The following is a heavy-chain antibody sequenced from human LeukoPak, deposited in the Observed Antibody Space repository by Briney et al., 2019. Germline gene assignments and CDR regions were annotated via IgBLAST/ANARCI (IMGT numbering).Heavy chain of an antibody. CDR3: ARGDYYDSSGYYLFGY. CDR1: GGSISSFY. D-gene: IGHD3-22*01. CDR2: IYYSGST. V-gene: IGHV4-59*13. Sequence: SETLSLTCTVSGGSISSFYWSWIRQPPGKGLEWSGYIYYSGSTHYNPSLKSRVTISVDTPKKQFSLNVSSVTAADTAVYYCARGDYYDSSGYYLFGYWGQGTLVTVSS. J-gene: IGHJ4*02.